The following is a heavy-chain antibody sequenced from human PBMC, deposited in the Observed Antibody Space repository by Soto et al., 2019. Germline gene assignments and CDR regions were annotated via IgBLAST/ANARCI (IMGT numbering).Heavy chain of an antibody. CDR1: GYSFMNYW. CDR3: ARLKSYYDSSGYYHPSYGMDV. CDR2: INPGDSDT. J-gene: IGHJ6*02. Sequence: GESLKISCKASGYSFMNYWIAWVRQMPGKGLEWMAIINPGDSDTRYSPSFQGQVTISADKSISTAYLQWSSLKASDTAMYYCARLKSYYDSSGYYHPSYGMDVWGQGTTVTVSS. D-gene: IGHD3-22*01. V-gene: IGHV5-51*01.